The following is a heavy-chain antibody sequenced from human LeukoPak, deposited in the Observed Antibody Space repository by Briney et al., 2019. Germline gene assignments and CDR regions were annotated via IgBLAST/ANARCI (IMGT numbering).Heavy chain of an antibody. CDR1: GFTFSSYW. CDR2: INSDGSST. CDR3: ARAAAVAGDLDY. J-gene: IGHJ4*02. D-gene: IGHD6-19*01. Sequence: GSLRLSCAASGFTFSSYWMHWVRQALGKGLVWVSRINSDGSSTSYADSVKGRFTISRDNAKNTLYLQMNSLRAEDTAVYYCARAAAVAGDLDYWGQGTLVTVSS. V-gene: IGHV3-74*01.